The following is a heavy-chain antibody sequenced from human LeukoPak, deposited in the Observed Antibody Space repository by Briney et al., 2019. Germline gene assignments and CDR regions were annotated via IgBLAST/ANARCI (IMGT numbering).Heavy chain of an antibody. CDR3: AKDILPLTGDAFDI. Sequence: PGGSLRLSCAASGFTFSDYYMSWIRQAPGKGLEWVSYISSSGSTIYYADSVKGRFTISRDNAKNSLYLQMNSLRAEDTALYYCAKDILPLTGDAFDIWGQGTMVTVSS. CDR2: ISSSGSTI. D-gene: IGHD7-27*01. CDR1: GFTFSDYY. J-gene: IGHJ3*02. V-gene: IGHV3-11*01.